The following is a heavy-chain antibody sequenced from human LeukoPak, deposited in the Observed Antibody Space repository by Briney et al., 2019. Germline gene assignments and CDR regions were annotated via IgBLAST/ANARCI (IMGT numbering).Heavy chain of an antibody. J-gene: IGHJ6*03. CDR2: IYYSGSA. D-gene: IGHD3-10*01. CDR3: ARDQRDSGHMDV. CDR1: GGSISSSSYY. Sequence: KPSETLSLTCTVSGGSISSSSYYWSWIRQPPGKGLEWIGYIYYSGSANYNPSLKSRVTISVDTSKNQFSLKLSSVTAADTAVYYCARDQRDSGHMDVWGKGTTVTVSS. V-gene: IGHV4-61*01.